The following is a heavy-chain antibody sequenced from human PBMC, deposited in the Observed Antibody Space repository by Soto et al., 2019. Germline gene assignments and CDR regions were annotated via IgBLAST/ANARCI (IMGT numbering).Heavy chain of an antibody. CDR3: ARGPNPPWGCSSTSCYNFDY. CDR2: VSAYNGNT. V-gene: IGHV1-18*01. CDR1: GYTFTRYG. D-gene: IGHD2-2*01. Sequence: AAVKVSCKASGYTFTRYGISWVRQAPGQGLEWVGWVSAYNGNTNYAQKLQGRVTMTTETSTSTAYMELRSLRSDDTAVYYCARGPNPPWGCSSTSCYNFDYWGQGTPVTVSS. J-gene: IGHJ4*02.